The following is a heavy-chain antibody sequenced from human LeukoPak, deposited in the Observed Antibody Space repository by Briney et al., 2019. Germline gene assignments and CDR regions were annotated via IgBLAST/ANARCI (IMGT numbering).Heavy chain of an antibody. Sequence: ASVKVSCKASGYTFTSYAMNWVRQAPGQGLEWMGWINTNTGNPTYAQGFTGRFVFSLDTSVSTAYLQISSLKAEDTAVYYCAREYSSGSYYYYGMDVWGQGTTVTVSS. CDR2: INTNTGNP. V-gene: IGHV7-4-1*02. J-gene: IGHJ6*02. CDR1: GYTFTSYA. CDR3: AREYSSGSYYYYGMDV. D-gene: IGHD6-19*01.